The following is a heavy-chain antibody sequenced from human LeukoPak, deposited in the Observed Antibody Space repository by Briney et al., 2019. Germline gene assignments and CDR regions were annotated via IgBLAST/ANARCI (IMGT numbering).Heavy chain of an antibody. CDR1: GFTFDDYA. Sequence: GGSLRLSCAASGFTFDDYAMHWVRQAPGKGLEWVSGISWNSGSIGYADSVMGRFTISRDNAKNSLYLQMNSLRAEDTALYYCAKDAKSSSSWYYFDYWGQGTLVTVSS. CDR2: ISWNSGSI. V-gene: IGHV3-9*01. CDR3: AKDAKSSSSWYYFDY. J-gene: IGHJ4*02. D-gene: IGHD6-13*01.